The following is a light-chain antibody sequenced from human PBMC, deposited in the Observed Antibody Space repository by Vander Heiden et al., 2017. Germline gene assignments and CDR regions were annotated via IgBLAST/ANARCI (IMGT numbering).Light chain of an antibody. V-gene: IGKV3-11*01. CDR3: QQRSNWPPRYT. Sequence: EIVLTQSPATQSLSPGERATLSCRASQSVSSYLAWYQQKPGQAPRLLIYDASNRATGIPARFSGSGSGTDFTLTISSLELEDFAVYYCQQRSNWPPRYTFGQGTKLEIK. CDR1: QSVSSY. CDR2: DAS. J-gene: IGKJ2*01.